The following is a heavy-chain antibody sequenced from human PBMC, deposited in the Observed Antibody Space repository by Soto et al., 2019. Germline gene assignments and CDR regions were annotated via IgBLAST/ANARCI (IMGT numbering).Heavy chain of an antibody. V-gene: IGHV4-4*07. D-gene: IGHD6-13*01. Sequence: SETLSLTCTVSGASITSYYWSWVRQPATKGREWIGRLYTSGSTTYNPSLKSRVTMSRDTSKNQFSLSLTSLTAADSAVYYCVRDSAATGTPYYYYYGMDVWGQGTTVT. J-gene: IGHJ6*02. CDR3: VRDSAATGTPYYYYYGMDV. CDR2: LYTSGST. CDR1: GASITSYY.